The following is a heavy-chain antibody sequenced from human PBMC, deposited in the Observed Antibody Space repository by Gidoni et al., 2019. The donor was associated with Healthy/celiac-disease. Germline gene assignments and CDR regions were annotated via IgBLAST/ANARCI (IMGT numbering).Heavy chain of an antibody. D-gene: IGHD3-22*01. CDR2: INHSGST. V-gene: IGHV4-34*01. CDR3: ARGPDSSGYYIYYYYGMDV. Sequence: QVQLQQWGAGLLKPSETLSLTCAVYGWSFSGYYWSWIRQPPGKGLEWIGEINHSGSTNYNPSLKSRVTISVDTSKNQFSLKLSSVTAADTAVYYCARGPDSSGYYIYYYYGMDVWGQGTTVTVSS. CDR1: GWSFSGYY. J-gene: IGHJ6*02.